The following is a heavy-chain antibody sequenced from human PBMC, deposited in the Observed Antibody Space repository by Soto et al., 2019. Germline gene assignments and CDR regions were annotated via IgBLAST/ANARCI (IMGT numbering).Heavy chain of an antibody. CDR2: ISAYNGNT. CDR1: GYTFTSYG. CDR3: AKDSGIVGATITYFQH. Sequence: ASVKVSCKASGYTFTSYGISWVRQAPGQGLEWMGWISAYNGNTNYAQKLQGRVTMTTDTSTSTAYMELRSLRSDDTAVYYCAKDSGIVGATITYFQHWGQGTLVTVSS. V-gene: IGHV1-18*01. D-gene: IGHD1-26*01. J-gene: IGHJ1*01.